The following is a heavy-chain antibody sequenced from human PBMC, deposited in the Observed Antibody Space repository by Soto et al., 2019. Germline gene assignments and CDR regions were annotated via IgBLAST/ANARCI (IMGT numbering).Heavy chain of an antibody. CDR3: AKDSLIYDFWSGPDHY. CDR2: ISYDGSNK. D-gene: IGHD3-3*01. Sequence: QVQLVESGGGVVQPGRSLRLSCAASGFTFSSYGMHWVRQAPGKGLEWVAVISYDGSNKYYADSVKGRFTISRDNSKNTLYLQMKSLRAEDTAVYYCAKDSLIYDFWSGPDHYRGQGTLVTDSS. J-gene: IGHJ4*02. V-gene: IGHV3-30*18. CDR1: GFTFSSYG.